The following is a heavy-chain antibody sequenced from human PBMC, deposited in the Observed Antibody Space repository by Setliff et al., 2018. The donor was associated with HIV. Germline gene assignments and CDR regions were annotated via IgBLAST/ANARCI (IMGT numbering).Heavy chain of an antibody. D-gene: IGHD2-8*01. CDR2: IYPGDSHT. CDR3: ARLKDVVLMVNDF. V-gene: IGHV5-51*01. Sequence: PGESLKISCKASGYSFMSYWIAWVRQMPGKGLEWMGFIYPGDSHTTYSPSFQGQVTISVDTSVSTAYLQWSSLKASDTAMYYCARLKDVVLMVNDFWGQGTLVTVSS. CDR1: GYSFMSYW. J-gene: IGHJ4*02.